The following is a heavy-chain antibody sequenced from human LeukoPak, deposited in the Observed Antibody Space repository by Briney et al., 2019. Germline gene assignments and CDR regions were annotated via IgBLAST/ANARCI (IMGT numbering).Heavy chain of an antibody. CDR3: AGYRSGRNY. CDR2: INHSGST. CDR1: GGSFSGYY. Sequence: PSETLSLTCAVYGGSFSGYYWSWIRQPPGKGLEWIGEINHSGSTNYNPSLKSRVTISVDTSKNQFSLKRSSVTAADTAVYYCAGYRSGRNYWGQGTLVTVSS. V-gene: IGHV4-34*01. J-gene: IGHJ4*02. D-gene: IGHD5-18*01.